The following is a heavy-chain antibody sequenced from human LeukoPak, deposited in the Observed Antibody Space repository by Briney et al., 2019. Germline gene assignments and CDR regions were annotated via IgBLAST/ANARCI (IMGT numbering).Heavy chain of an antibody. CDR2: IYYSGRT. CDR1: GGSISSGGYY. D-gene: IGHD1-1*01. V-gene: IGHV4-31*03. CDR3: ASTGHSTTGTADWYFDL. Sequence: SETLSLTCTVSGGSISSGGYYWSWIRQHPGKGLEWIGYIYYSGRTYYNPSLKSRVTISVDTSKNQFSLKLSSVTAADTAVYYCASTGHSTTGTADWYFDLWGRGTLVTVSS. J-gene: IGHJ2*01.